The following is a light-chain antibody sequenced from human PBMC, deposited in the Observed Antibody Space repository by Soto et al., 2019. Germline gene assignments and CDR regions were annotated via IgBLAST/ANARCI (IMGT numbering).Light chain of an antibody. CDR2: DDS. CDR3: QVWDSSSAHYV. Sequence: SYDLTQPPSVSVAPGQTARITCGGNNIGSKSVHWYQQKPGQAPVLVVYDDSDRPSGIPERFSGSNSGNTATLTIRRVEAGDEADYYCQVWDSSSAHYVSGTGTKVTXL. V-gene: IGLV3-21*02. J-gene: IGLJ1*01. CDR1: NIGSKS.